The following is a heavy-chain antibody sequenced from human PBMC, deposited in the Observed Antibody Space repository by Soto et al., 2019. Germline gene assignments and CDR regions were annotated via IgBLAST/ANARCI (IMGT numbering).Heavy chain of an antibody. CDR3: ARGVTMIVVAMVAFDI. Sequence: SGKVSCKASGSTLSSYAISWGRQAPGQGLEWMGGIIPTFGTANYAQKFQGRVTITADESTSTAYMKLCSLRSEDTAVYYCARGVTMIVVAMVAFDIWGQGTMVTVSS. V-gene: IGHV1-69*13. CDR2: IIPTFGTA. D-gene: IGHD3-22*01. CDR1: GSTLSSYA. J-gene: IGHJ3*02.